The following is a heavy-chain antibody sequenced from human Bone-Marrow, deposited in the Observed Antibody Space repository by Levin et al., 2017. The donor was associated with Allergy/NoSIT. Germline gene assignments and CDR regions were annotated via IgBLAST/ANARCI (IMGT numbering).Heavy chain of an antibody. J-gene: IGHJ6*02. D-gene: IGHD3-22*01. CDR3: ASWVMYHYDRDDFDYFYYSIDV. V-gene: IGHV3-21*01. CDR1: GILFSSYD. Sequence: GGSLRLSCAASGILFSSYDMNWVRQAPGKGLEWVSSISAGGNYIYYADSVKGRFTISRDNAKNSLFLQMNSLRAEDTAVYYCASWVMYHYDRDDFDYFYYSIDVWGQGTTVTVSS. CDR2: ISAGGNYI.